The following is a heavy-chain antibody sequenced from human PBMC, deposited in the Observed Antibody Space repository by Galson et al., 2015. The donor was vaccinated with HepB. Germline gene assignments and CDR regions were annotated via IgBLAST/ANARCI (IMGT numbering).Heavy chain of an antibody. D-gene: IGHD1-20*01. CDR2: ISYDGSNK. CDR3: AKPRYNWNPNFDY. J-gene: IGHJ4*02. V-gene: IGHV3-30-3*02. Sequence: SLRLSCAASGFTFSSYAMHWVRQAPGKGLEWVAVISYDGSNKYYADSVKGRFTISRDNSKNTLYLQMNSLRAEDTAVYYCAKPRYNWNPNFDYWGQGTLVTVSS. CDR1: GFTFSSYA.